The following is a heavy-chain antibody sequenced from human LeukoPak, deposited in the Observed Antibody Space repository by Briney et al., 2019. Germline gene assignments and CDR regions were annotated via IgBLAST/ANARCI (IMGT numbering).Heavy chain of an antibody. Sequence: TSETLSLTCTVSGGSISSYYWSWIRQPPGKGLEWIGYIYYSGSTNYNPSLKSRVTISVDTSKNQFSLKLSSVTAADTAVYYCARGIAAAGDYWGQGTLVTVSS. V-gene: IGHV4-59*08. CDR2: IYYSGST. J-gene: IGHJ4*02. D-gene: IGHD6-13*01. CDR3: ARGIAAAGDY. CDR1: GGSISSYY.